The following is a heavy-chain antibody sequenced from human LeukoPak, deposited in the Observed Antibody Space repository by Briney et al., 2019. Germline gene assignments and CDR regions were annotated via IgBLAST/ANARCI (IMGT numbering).Heavy chain of an antibody. CDR2: INPKSGGT. J-gene: IGHJ6*03. Sequence: GASVKVSCKASGYTFTGYYMHWVRQAPGQGLEWMGWINPKSGGTNYAQKFQGRVTMTRDTSVNTAYMELGGLRSDDTAVYYCARASDPIPTAGYYYYFMDVWGKGTTVTVSS. D-gene: IGHD1-1*01. V-gene: IGHV1-2*02. CDR1: GYTFTGYY. CDR3: ARASDPIPTAGYYYYFMDV.